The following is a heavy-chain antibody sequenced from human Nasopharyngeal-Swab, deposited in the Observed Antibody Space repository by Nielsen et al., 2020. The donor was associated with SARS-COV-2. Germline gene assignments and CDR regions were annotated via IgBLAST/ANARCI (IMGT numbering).Heavy chain of an antibody. J-gene: IGHJ4*02. CDR2: IKQDGSEK. CDR3: ARDGRTGDLVDY. CDR1: GFTFSSDC. V-gene: IGHV3-7*01. D-gene: IGHD7-27*01. Sequence: GESLKISCAASGFTFSSDCMSWLRQAPGKGLEWVANIKQDGSEKYYVDSVKGRFTISRDNAKNSLYLQLNSLRAEDTAVYYCARDGRTGDLVDYWGQGTLVTVSS.